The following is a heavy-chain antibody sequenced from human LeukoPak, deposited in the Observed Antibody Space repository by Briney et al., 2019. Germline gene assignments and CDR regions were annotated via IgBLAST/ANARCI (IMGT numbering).Heavy chain of an antibody. Sequence: SETLSLTCTVSGGSISGYYWSWIRQPPGKGLEWIGYIYYNGNTNYNASLKSRVTMSVDTSKNQFSLKLSSVTAADTAVYYCARYDVWGSYRAFDYWGQGTLVTVSS. D-gene: IGHD3-16*02. CDR1: GGSISGYY. CDR2: IYYNGNT. V-gene: IGHV4-59*08. CDR3: ARYDVWGSYRAFDY. J-gene: IGHJ4*02.